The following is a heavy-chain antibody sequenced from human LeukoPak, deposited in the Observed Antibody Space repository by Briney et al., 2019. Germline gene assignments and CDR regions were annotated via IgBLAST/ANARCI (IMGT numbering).Heavy chain of an antibody. CDR2: ISGSGGST. CDR1: EFTFSSYA. D-gene: IGHD3-22*01. J-gene: IGHJ6*03. V-gene: IGHV3-23*01. CDR3: AKPSYYYDSSGRRKRDYYYYYMDV. Sequence: GGSLRLSCAASEFTFSSYAMSWVRQAPGKGLEWVSAISGSGGSTYYADSVKGRFTISRDNSKNTLYLQMNSLRAEDTAVYYCAKPSYYYDSSGRRKRDYYYYYMDVWGKGTTVTVSS.